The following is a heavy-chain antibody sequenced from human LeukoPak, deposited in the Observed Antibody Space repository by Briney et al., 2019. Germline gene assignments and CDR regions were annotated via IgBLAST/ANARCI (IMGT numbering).Heavy chain of an antibody. D-gene: IGHD3-10*01. CDR2: IYYSGST. CDR3: ARENLWVGELLPFDP. Sequence: PSETLSLTCTVSGGSVSSGSYYWSWIRQPPGKGLGWIGYIYYSGSTNYNPFLKSRVTISVDTSKNQFSLKLSSVTAADTAVYYCARENLWVGELLPFDPWGQGTLVTVSS. CDR1: GGSVSSGSYY. V-gene: IGHV4-61*01. J-gene: IGHJ5*02.